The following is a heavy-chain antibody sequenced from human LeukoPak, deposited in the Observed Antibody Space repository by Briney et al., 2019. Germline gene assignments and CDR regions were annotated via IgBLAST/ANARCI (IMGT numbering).Heavy chain of an antibody. J-gene: IGHJ4*02. CDR1: GFTFSNYW. D-gene: IGHD3/OR15-3a*01. V-gene: IGHV3-7*02. CDR3: ARAFGLTDY. CDR2: IKQDGSEK. Sequence: GGSLRLSCAASGFTFSNYWMSWVRQAPGKGLEWVANIKQDGSEKYYVDSVKGRFTISRDNAKNSLYLQMNSLRDEDTAVYYCARAFGLTDYWGQGTLVTVSS.